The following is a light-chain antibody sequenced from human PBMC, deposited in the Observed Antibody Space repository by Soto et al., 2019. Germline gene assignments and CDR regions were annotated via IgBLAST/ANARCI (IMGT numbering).Light chain of an antibody. CDR1: QSVSSK. CDR2: RAS. J-gene: IGKJ1*01. Sequence: IVMTLSAATLSVYPGERATLSCRASQSVSSKLAWYQQKPDQAPRLLIYRASTRATDIPARFSGSGSGTEFTLTISSLQSEDFAVYYCQQYNNWPPATFGQGAK. CDR3: QQYNNWPPAT. V-gene: IGKV3-15*01.